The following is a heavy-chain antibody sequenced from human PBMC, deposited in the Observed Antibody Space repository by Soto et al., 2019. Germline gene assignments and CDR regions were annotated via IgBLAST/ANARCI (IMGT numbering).Heavy chain of an antibody. CDR3: ARDGIAAAGTLRGMDV. J-gene: IGHJ6*02. Sequence: SVKVSCKASGYTFTSYGISWVRQAPGQGLEWMGGIIPIIGTANYAQKFQGRVTITADESTSTAYMELSSLRSEDTAVYYCARDGIAAAGTLRGMDVWGQGTTVTVSS. CDR1: GYTFTSYG. CDR2: IIPIIGTA. D-gene: IGHD6-13*01. V-gene: IGHV1-69*13.